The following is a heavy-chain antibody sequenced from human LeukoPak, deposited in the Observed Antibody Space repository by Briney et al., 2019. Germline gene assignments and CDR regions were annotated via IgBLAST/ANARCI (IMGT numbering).Heavy chain of an antibody. CDR1: GFTFSHYA. J-gene: IGHJ4*02. Sequence: GSLRLSCAASGFTFSHYAMSWVRQAPGKGLEWVSAISAGDGTTYYADSVKGRFTISRDNSRDTLYLQMNSLRAEDTAVYYCAKETIRYFDYWGQGTLVTVSS. D-gene: IGHD3-3*01. V-gene: IGHV3-23*01. CDR2: ISAGDGTT. CDR3: AKETIRYFDY.